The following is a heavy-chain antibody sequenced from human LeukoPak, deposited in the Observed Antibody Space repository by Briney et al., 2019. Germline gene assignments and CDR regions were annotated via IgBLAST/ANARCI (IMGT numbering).Heavy chain of an antibody. CDR1: RITLSNYG. CDR3: AKRGVVIRVILVGFHKEAYYFDS. V-gene: IGHV3-23*01. CDR2: IGASGGGT. J-gene: IGHJ4*02. Sequence: SGGSLRLSCAVSRITLSNYGMSWVRQAPGKGLEWVAGIGASGGGTNYADSVKGRSTISRDNPKNTLYLQMHSLSAEDTAVYFCAKRGVVIRVILVGFHKEAYYFDSWGQGALVTVSS. D-gene: IGHD3-22*01.